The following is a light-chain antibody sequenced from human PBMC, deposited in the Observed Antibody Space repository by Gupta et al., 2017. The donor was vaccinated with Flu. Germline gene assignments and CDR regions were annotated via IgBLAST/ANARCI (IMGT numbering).Light chain of an antibody. CDR1: QSITNNF. Sequence: EIVLTQTPDTLYLSPGDRATLSCRASQSITNNFLAWYQQKSGQAPRLLIYGASDRATGIPDRFSGSGSGTDFTLTISRLEPEDFAVYYCQQDDTSLYTFGQGTKLEIK. CDR2: GAS. J-gene: IGKJ2*01. V-gene: IGKV3-20*01. CDR3: QQDDTSLYT.